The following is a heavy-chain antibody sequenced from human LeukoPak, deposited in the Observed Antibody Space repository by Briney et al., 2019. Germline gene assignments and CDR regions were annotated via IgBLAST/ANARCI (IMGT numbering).Heavy chain of an antibody. Sequence: GESLKISCKGSGYSFNRFWIGWVRQMPGKGLEWMGRIDPSDSYTNYSPSFQGHVTISADKSISTAYLQWSSLKASDTAMYYCARLGRSAGLFEEDYWGQGTLVTVSS. CDR2: IDPSDSYT. CDR3: ARLGRSAGLFEEDY. CDR1: GYSFNRFW. D-gene: IGHD6-19*01. J-gene: IGHJ4*02. V-gene: IGHV5-10-1*01.